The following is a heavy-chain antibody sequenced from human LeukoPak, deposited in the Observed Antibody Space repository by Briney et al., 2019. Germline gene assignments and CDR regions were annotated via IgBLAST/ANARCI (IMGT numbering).Heavy chain of an antibody. Sequence: SVKVSCKASGGTFSSYAISWVRQAPGQGLEWMGTIIPILGIANYAQKFQGRVTITADKSTSTAYMELSSLRSEDTAVYYCAREDYYDSSGYSKGLHWGQGTLVTVSS. J-gene: IGHJ4*02. CDR2: IIPILGIA. D-gene: IGHD3-22*01. CDR1: GGTFSSYA. V-gene: IGHV1-69*04. CDR3: AREDYYDSSGYSKGLH.